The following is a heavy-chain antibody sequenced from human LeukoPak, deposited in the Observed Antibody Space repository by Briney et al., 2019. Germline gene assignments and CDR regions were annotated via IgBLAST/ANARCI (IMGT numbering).Heavy chain of an antibody. J-gene: IGHJ3*02. CDR2: IYYSGST. Sequence: SETLSLTCNVSGGPINSNIYYWAWVRQPPGKGLGWIGSIYYSGSTYYNPSLKSRITISVHTFRSQVSLKMRSVTAADTAVYYCARVLLWFGDFSVKAFDIWGQGTMVTVSS. CDR3: ARVLLWFGDFSVKAFDI. V-gene: IGHV4-39*01. CDR1: GGPINSNIYY. D-gene: IGHD3-10*01.